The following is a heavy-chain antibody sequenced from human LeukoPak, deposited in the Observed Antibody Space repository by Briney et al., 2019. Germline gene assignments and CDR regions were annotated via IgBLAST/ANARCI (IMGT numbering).Heavy chain of an antibody. Sequence: PSETLSLTCTVSGGSISTYYWSWIRQPPGKGLEWIAYIYYTGSTNYNPSLKSRVTISVDTSKNQFSLKLSSVTAADTAVYYCATGGPYSSLAWGVGNAFDIWGQGTMVTVSS. J-gene: IGHJ3*02. CDR2: IYYTGST. D-gene: IGHD6-13*01. V-gene: IGHV4-59*12. CDR3: ATGGPYSSLAWGVGNAFDI. CDR1: GGSISTYY.